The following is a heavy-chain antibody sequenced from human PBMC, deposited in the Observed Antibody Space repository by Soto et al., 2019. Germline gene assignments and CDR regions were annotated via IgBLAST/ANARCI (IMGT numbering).Heavy chain of an antibody. CDR3: ARDYYDYVWGSYLYYFDY. CDR2: ISAYNGNT. Sequence: ASVKVSCKASGYTFTSYGISWLRQAPGQGLEWMGWISAYNGNTNYAQKLQGRVTMTTDTSTSTAYMELRSLRSDDTAVYYCARDYYDYVWGSYLYYFDYWGQGTLVTVSS. V-gene: IGHV1-18*04. J-gene: IGHJ4*02. CDR1: GYTFTSYG. D-gene: IGHD3-16*01.